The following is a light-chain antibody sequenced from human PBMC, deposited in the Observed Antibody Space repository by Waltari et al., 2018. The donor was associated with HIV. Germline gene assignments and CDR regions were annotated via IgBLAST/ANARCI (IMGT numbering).Light chain of an antibody. CDR2: GNS. CDR1: SSNIGAGYD. CDR3: QSYDSSLSGGDVV. Sequence: QSVLTQPPSVSGAPGQRVTISCTGSSSNIGAGYDVHWYQPLPGTAPKLLIYGNSNRPSGVPDRFSGSKSGTSASLAITGLQAEDEADYYCQSYDSSLSGGDVVFGGGTKLTVL. V-gene: IGLV1-40*01. J-gene: IGLJ2*01.